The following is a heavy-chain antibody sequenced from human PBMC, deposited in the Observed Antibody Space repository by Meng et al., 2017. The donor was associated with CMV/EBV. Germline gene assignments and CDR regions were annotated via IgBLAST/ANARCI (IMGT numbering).Heavy chain of an antibody. V-gene: IGHV3-21*01. CDR3: ARMVVPATILGGMDV. D-gene: IGHD2-2*02. Sequence: LTRAASGFTFSSYSMNWVRQAPGKGLEWVSSISSSNTYIYYADSVEGRFTIPRDNAKNSLYLQMNGLRAEDTAVYYCARMVVPATILGGMDVWGQGTTVTVSS. CDR1: GFTFSSYS. CDR2: ISSSNTYI. J-gene: IGHJ6*02.